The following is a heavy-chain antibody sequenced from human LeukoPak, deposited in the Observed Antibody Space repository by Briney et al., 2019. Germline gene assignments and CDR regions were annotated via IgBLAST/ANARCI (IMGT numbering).Heavy chain of an antibody. CDR3: ARYAWLQFRSFDY. CDR1: GGSISSYY. CDR2: IYYSGST. D-gene: IGHD5-24*01. J-gene: IGHJ4*02. Sequence: PSETLSLTCTVSGGSISSYYWSWIRQPPGKGLGWIGYIYYSGSTNYNPSLKSRVTISVDTSKNQFSLKLSSVTAADTAVYYGARYAWLQFRSFDYWGQGTLVTVSS. V-gene: IGHV4-59*01.